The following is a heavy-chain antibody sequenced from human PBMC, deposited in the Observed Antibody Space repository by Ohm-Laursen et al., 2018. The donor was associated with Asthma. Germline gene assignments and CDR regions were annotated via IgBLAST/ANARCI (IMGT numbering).Heavy chain of an antibody. CDR1: GDSISSGNNY. D-gene: IGHD2/OR15-2a*01. CDR3: ARGVVSRTTPNWFDP. J-gene: IGHJ5*02. V-gene: IGHV4-61*01. CDR2: ITHAGYA. Sequence: SDTLSLTCTVSGDSISSGNNYWSWIRQHPGKGLEWIGQITHAGYANYKASLESRVTISLDTSKRQFSLSLNSASAADTAVYYCARGVVSRTTPNWFDPWGQGTLVTVSS.